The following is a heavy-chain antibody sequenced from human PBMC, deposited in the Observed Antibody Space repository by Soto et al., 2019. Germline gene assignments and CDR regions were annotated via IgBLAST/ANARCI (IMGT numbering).Heavy chain of an antibody. V-gene: IGHV4-39*01. J-gene: IGHJ3*02. CDR2: IYYSGST. Sequence: SETLSLTCTVSGGSISSSSYYWGWIRQPPGKGLEWIGSIYYSGSTYYNPSLKSRVTISVDTSKNQFSLKLSSVTAADTAVYYCARQPRILTGYSGHFDIWGQGTMVTVS. D-gene: IGHD3-9*01. CDR3: ARQPRILTGYSGHFDI. CDR1: GGSISSSSYY.